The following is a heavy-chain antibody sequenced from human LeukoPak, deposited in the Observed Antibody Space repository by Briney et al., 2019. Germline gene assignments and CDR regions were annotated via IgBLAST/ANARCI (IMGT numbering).Heavy chain of an antibody. Sequence: GASVKVSCKASGYTFSSYGISWVRQAPGQGLEWMGWVKSYNGNTNYAQIFQGRVTMTTDTSTRIAYMELRSLRSDDTAVYYCARAGIAAAYGMDVWGQGTTVTVSS. V-gene: IGHV1-18*01. J-gene: IGHJ6*02. D-gene: IGHD6-13*01. CDR2: VKSYNGNT. CDR3: ARAGIAAAYGMDV. CDR1: GYTFSSYG.